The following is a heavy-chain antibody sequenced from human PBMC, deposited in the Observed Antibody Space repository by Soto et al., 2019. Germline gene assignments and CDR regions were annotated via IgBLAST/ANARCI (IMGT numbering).Heavy chain of an antibody. CDR1: GFTFSSYG. D-gene: IGHD3-3*01. V-gene: IGHV3-33*01. CDR3: AREAGQSWDFWSGYYTTNWFDP. CDR2: IWYDGSNK. J-gene: IGHJ5*02. Sequence: GGSLRLSCAASGFTFSSYGMHWVRQAPGKGLEWVAVIWYDGSNKYYADSVKGRFTISRDNSKNTLYLQMNSLRAEDTAVYYCAREAGQSWDFWSGYYTTNWFDPWGQGTLVTVSS.